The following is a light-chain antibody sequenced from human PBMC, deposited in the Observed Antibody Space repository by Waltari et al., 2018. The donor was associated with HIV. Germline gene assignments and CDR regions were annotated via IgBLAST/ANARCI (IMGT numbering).Light chain of an antibody. CDR1: NFDIFGYNF. CDR2: EVT. J-gene: IGLJ3*02. Sequence: QSALTQPASVSGSPGESITISCTGANFDIFGYNFVSWFQHQPGKAPKVIIYEVTNRPSGVSNRFSVSKSGNTASLTISGLQPEDEAEYFCISYRSTSSPVFGGGTKLTVL. CDR3: ISYRSTSSPV. V-gene: IGLV2-14*01.